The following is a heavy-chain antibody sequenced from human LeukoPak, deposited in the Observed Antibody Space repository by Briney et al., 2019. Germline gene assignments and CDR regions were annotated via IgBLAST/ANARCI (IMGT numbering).Heavy chain of an antibody. CDR3: ARPGGAVAVANRFDP. CDR1: GGSISSSSYY. D-gene: IGHD6-19*01. CDR2: IYYSGST. J-gene: IGHJ5*02. Sequence: PSETLSLTCTVSGGSISSSSYYWGWIRQPPGKGLEWIGSIYYSGSTYYNPSLKSRVTISVDTSKNQFSLKLSSVTAADTAVYYWARPGGAVAVANRFDPWGQGTLVTVSS. V-gene: IGHV4-39*01.